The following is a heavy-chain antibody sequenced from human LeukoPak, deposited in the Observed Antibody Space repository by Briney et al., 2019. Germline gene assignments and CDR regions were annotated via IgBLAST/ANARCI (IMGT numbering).Heavy chain of an antibody. V-gene: IGHV3-53*01. Sequence: GGSLRLSCAASGFTVSSNHMSWVRQAPGKGLEWVSVIYSGGSTDYADSVKGRFTISRDNSKNTLYLQMYSLRAEDTAVYHCARGPAGYNWGQGTLVTVSS. CDR1: GFTVSSNH. J-gene: IGHJ4*02. D-gene: IGHD1-1*01. CDR2: IYSGGST. CDR3: ARGPAGYN.